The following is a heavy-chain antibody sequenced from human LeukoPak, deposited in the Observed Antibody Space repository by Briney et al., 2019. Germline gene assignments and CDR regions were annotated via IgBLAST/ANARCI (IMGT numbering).Heavy chain of an antibody. CDR2: ISSSSSYI. CDR3: AGEGSPYYGMDV. Sequence: PGGSLRLSCAASGFTFSSYSMNWVRQAPGKGLEWVSSISSSSSYIYYADSVKGRFTISRDNAKNSLYLQMNSLRAEDTAVYYCAGEGSPYYGMDVWGKGTTVTVSS. CDR1: GFTFSSYS. D-gene: IGHD3-10*01. V-gene: IGHV3-21*01. J-gene: IGHJ6*04.